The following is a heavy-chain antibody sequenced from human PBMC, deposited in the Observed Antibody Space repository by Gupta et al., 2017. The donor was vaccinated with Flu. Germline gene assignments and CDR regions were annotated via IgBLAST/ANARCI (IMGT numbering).Heavy chain of an antibody. CDR1: GASPSRGPSY. CDR3: ARDNGKYAASYTDEGMAV. V-gene: IGHV4-61*09. CDR2: INISGAT. Sequence: QVQLQESGPGVVQPSQSLSLTCHLSGASPSRGPSYWSWIRQPPGKGLEWIGQINISGATNYNPSLKSRVNISVDTSKNQFSLKLSSVTAADTATYYCARDNGKYAASYTDEGMAVWGQGTTVTVSS. J-gene: IGHJ6*02. D-gene: IGHD2-8*01.